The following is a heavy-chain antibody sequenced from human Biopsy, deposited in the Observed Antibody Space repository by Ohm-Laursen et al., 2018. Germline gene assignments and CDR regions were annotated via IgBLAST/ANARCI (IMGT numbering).Heavy chain of an antibody. V-gene: IGHV4-39*01. CDR3: ARHPTGFWFDP. CDR2: IYNTETT. Sequence: GTLSLTWTVSGGSISSSTTYYWAWLRQPPGKGLEWIGSIYNTETTFYNPSLKSRVTISVDTSTNQFSLKVSSVTAADTALYFCARHPTGFWFDPWGHGTLVTASS. J-gene: IGHJ5*02. CDR1: GGSISSSTTYY.